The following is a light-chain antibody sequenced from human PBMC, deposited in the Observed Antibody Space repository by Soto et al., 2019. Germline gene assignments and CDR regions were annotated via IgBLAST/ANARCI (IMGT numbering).Light chain of an antibody. J-gene: IGKJ5*01. V-gene: IGKV2-40*01. CDR2: IXS. CDR3: MQRREFPRT. CDR1: RSLLASADGNTY. Sequence: IVMKKTPLSLSVTPGGPASVSXTSSRSLLASADGNTYLDWXVQKXRXSPKXXXYIXSSRASGGPDRFSGIGSRTAFTRKISRVEAEDGGGYYCMQRREFPRTFGQGTRLDI.